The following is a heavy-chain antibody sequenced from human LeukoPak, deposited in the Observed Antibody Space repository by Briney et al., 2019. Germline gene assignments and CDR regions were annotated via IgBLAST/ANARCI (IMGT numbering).Heavy chain of an antibody. J-gene: IGHJ4*02. CDR1: GFTFSSYA. V-gene: IGHV3-33*08. CDR2: IWFDGSNK. Sequence: QAGGSLRLSCAASGFTFSSYAMHWVRQAPGKGLEWLALIWFDGSNKYYRDSVKGRSTISRDNSKNTLYLQMDSLRAEDTAVYYCARGPEWELQRNPVRGFDYWGQGTLVTVSS. CDR3: ARGPEWELQRNPVRGFDY. D-gene: IGHD1-26*01.